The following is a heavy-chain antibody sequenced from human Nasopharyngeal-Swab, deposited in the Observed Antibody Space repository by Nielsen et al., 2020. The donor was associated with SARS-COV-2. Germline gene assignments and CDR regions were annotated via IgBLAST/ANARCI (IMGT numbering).Heavy chain of an antibody. V-gene: IGHV4-34*01. CDR3: ARGQWKRLQLWFYSRFDV. CDR2: VNHNGDT. CDR1: GGSFTTYY. D-gene: IGHD5-18*01. J-gene: IGHJ2*01. Sequence: SETLSLTCAVYGGSFTTYYWTWIRQSPGKGLEWIGEVNHNGDTNYNPSLESRVVISVDTSKNQFSLNLSSVTAADTAVYFCARGQWKRLQLWFYSRFDVWGRGTLITVSS.